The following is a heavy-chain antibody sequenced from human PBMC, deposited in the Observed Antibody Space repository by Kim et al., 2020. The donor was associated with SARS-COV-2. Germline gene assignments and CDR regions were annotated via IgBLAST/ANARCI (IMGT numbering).Heavy chain of an antibody. CDR3: ARGLGWLVQYPQPTENWFDP. CDR2: MNPNSGNT. J-gene: IGHJ5*02. Sequence: ASVKVSCKASGYTFTSYDINWVRQATGQGLEWMGWMNPNSGNTGYAQKFQGRVTMTRNTSISTAYMELSSLRSEDTAVYYCARGLGWLVQYPQPTENWFDPWGQGTLVTVSS. D-gene: IGHD6-6*01. CDR1: GYTFTSYD. V-gene: IGHV1-8*01.